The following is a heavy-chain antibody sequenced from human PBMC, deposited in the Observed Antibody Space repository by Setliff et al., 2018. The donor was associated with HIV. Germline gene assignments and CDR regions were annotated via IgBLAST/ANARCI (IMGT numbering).Heavy chain of an antibody. CDR1: GGSFSGHY. CDR3: ARHKGVLRFLEWMPQYFKY. CDR2: IYYSGST. V-gene: IGHV4-59*05. D-gene: IGHD3-3*01. Sequence: PSETLSLTCAVYGGSFSGHYWSWIRQPPGKGLEWIGSIYYSGSTYYNPSLKSRVTISVDTSKNQFSLKLRSVTAADTAVYYCARHKGVLRFLEWMPQYFKYWGHGISVTVSS. J-gene: IGHJ4*01.